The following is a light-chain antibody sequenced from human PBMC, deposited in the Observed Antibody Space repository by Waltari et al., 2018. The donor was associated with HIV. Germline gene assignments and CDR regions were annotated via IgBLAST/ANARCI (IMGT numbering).Light chain of an antibody. V-gene: IGKV1-NL1*01. J-gene: IGKJ2*01. CDR2: ASS. CDR3: QQYYSTPYT. CDR1: PGISNS. Sequence: DIQMTQPPSSLSASVGDRVTITFRSSPGISNSLAWYQQKPGKAPKVLIYASSRLQSGVPSRFSGSGSGTDFTLTISSLQPGDFATYNCQQYYSTPYTFGQGTKLEIK.